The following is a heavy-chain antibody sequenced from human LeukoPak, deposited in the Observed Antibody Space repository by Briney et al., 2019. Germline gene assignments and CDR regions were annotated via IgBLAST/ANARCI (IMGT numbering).Heavy chain of an antibody. CDR3: ARDHRTTVTVYYFDY. CDR2: ISYDGINK. Sequence: GGSLRLSCAASGFTFSSYAIHWVRQAPGKGLEWVAVISYDGINKYYADSVKGRFSISRDNSRNTLYLQMNSLRAEDTAVYYCARDHRTTVTVYYFDYWGQGTLVTVSS. D-gene: IGHD4-17*01. J-gene: IGHJ4*02. V-gene: IGHV3-30-3*01. CDR1: GFTFSSYA.